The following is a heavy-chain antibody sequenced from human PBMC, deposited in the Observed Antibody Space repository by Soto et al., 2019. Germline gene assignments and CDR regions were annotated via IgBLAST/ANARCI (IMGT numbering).Heavy chain of an antibody. CDR2: IIPIFGTA. Sequence: QVQLVQSGAEVKKPGSSVKVSCKASGGTFSSYAISWVRQAPGQGLEWMGGIIPIFGTANYAQKFQGRVMITADEYTSTADMELSRLRSEDTAVYYCARTPPYYDILTGSSSYYYGMDVWGQGTTVTVSS. J-gene: IGHJ6*02. CDR3: ARTPPYYDILTGSSSYYYGMDV. V-gene: IGHV1-69*01. CDR1: GGTFSSYA. D-gene: IGHD3-9*01.